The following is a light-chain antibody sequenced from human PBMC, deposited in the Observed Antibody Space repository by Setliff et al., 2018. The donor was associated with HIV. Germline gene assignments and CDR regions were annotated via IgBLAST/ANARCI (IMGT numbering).Light chain of an antibody. V-gene: IGLV2-23*02. CDR1: SSDVGSYDL. CDR3: CSYTGTSTFV. Sequence: QSALTQPASVSGSPGQSITISCTGTSSDVGSYDLVSWYQQHPGKAPKVMIYEVSKRPSGVSNRFSGSKSGNTASLTTSGLQAEDEADYYCCSYTGTSTFVFGIGTKVTVL. CDR2: EVS. J-gene: IGLJ1*01.